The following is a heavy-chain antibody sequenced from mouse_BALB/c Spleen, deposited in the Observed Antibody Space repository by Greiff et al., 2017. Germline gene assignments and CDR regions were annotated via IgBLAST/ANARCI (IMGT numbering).Heavy chain of an antibody. V-gene: IGHV7-3*02. CDR1: GFTFTDYY. CDR3: ARDRSRYYAMDY. CDR2: IRNKANGYTT. Sequence: EVKLQESGGGLVQPGGSLRLSCATSGFTFTDYYMSWVRQPPGKALEWLGFIRNKANGYTTEYSASVKGRFTISRDNSQSILYLQMNTLRAEDSATYYCARDRSRYYAMDYWGQGTSVTVSS. J-gene: IGHJ4*01.